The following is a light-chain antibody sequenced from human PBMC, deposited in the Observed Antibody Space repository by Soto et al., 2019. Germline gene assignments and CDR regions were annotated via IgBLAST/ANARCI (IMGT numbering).Light chain of an antibody. CDR2: GNS. J-gene: IGLJ2*01. Sequence: QSVLTQPPSVSGAPGQRVTISCTGSSSNIGAGYDVHWYEQLPGTAPKLLIYGNSNRPSGVPDRFSGSNSGTSASLAITGLQAEDEADYYCQSYDSNLSVVVFGGGTKLTVL. V-gene: IGLV1-40*01. CDR3: QSYDSNLSVVV. CDR1: SSNIGAGYD.